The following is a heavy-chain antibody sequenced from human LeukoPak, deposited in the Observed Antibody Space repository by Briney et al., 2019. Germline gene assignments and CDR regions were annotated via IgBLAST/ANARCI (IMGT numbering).Heavy chain of an antibody. CDR2: IYSDRST. J-gene: IGHJ1*01. Sequence: GGSLRLSCTASGFTISNNYMSWVRQAPGKGLEWVAIIYSDRSTYYPESVKGRFTISRDDFKNTLLLQMDSLRDEDTAIYYCARDSAFSSYSNWGQGALVTVSS. CDR3: ARDSAFSSYSN. D-gene: IGHD2-15*01. CDR1: GFTISNNY. V-gene: IGHV3-53*01.